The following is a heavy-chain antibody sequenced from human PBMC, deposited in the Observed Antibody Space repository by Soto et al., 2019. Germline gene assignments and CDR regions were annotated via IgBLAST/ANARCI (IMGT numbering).Heavy chain of an antibody. CDR2: INHSGST. CDR1: GGSFSGYY. Sequence: PSETLSLTCAVYGGSFSGYYWSWIRQPPGKGLEWIGEINHSGSTNYNPSLKSRVTISVDTSKNQFSLKLSSVTAADTAVYYCARMFSGDYTFFFAYWGQGTLVTVSS. J-gene: IGHJ4*02. CDR3: ARMFSGDYTFFFAY. D-gene: IGHD4-17*01. V-gene: IGHV4-34*01.